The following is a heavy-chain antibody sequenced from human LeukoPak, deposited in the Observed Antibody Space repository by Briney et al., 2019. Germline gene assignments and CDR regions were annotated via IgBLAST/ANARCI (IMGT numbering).Heavy chain of an antibody. CDR3: ARLIQVGYCSSTSCSPFDAFDI. J-gene: IGHJ3*02. CDR2: IYYSGST. D-gene: IGHD2-2*01. V-gene: IGHV4-39*07. Sequence: PSETLSLTCTVSGGSISSSSNYWGWVRQPPGEGLEWIGTIYYSGSTYYNPSLKSRVTISKEASKIQFSLKLSSVTAADTAVYYCARLIQVGYCSSTSCSPFDAFDIWGQGTMVTVSS. CDR1: GGSISSSSNY.